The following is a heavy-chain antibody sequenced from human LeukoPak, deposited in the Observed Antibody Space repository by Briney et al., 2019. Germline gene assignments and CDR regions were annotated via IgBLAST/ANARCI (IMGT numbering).Heavy chain of an antibody. V-gene: IGHV3-74*01. J-gene: IGHJ6*03. CDR1: GFTFSSYW. CDR3: ARGGGITIFGVVPDYYYYYMDV. D-gene: IGHD3-3*01. CDR2: INTDGSST. Sequence: GGSLRLSCAASGFTFSSYWMHWVRQGPGKGLVWVSRINTDGSSTSYADSVKGRFTISRDNAKNTLYLQMNSLRAEDTAVYHCARGGGITIFGVVPDYYYYYMDVWGKGTTVTVSS.